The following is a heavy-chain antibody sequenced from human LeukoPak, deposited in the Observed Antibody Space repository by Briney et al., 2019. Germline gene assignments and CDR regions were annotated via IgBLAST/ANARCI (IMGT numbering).Heavy chain of an antibody. J-gene: IGHJ4*02. CDR2: MNPNSGNT. V-gene: IGHV1-8*01. D-gene: IGHD1-20*01. Sequence: ASVKVSCKASGYTFTSYDNNWVRQATGQGLEWMGWMNPNSGNTGYAQKFQGRVTMTRNTSISTAYMELSSLRSEDTAVYYCARATRYNWNRGDYWGQGTLVTVSS. CDR1: GYTFTSYD. CDR3: ARATRYNWNRGDY.